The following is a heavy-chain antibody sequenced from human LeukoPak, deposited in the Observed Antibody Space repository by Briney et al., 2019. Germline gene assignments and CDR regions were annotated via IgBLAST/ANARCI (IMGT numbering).Heavy chain of an antibody. V-gene: IGHV4-39*01. Sequence: PSETLSLTCTAAGGSISSSSYYWGWIRQPPGKGLEWIGSIYYSGSTSYNPSLKSRVTISVDTSKNQFSLKLSSVTATDTAVYYCARHEGSGWCFDYWGQGTLVTVSS. J-gene: IGHJ4*02. CDR2: IYYSGST. CDR3: ARHEGSGWCFDY. CDR1: GGSISSSSYY. D-gene: IGHD6-13*01.